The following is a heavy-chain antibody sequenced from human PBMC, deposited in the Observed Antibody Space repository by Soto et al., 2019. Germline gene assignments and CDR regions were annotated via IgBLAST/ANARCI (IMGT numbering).Heavy chain of an antibody. D-gene: IGHD7-27*01. CDR2: ITGSGGRT. CDR1: GFTFASYA. CDR3: AKGLTGAPYYAMDV. J-gene: IGHJ6*02. V-gene: IGHV3-23*01. Sequence: EVQLLESGGGLVQPGGSLRLSCAASGFTFASYALSWARRAPGKGLEWVSAITGSGGRTYYADSVKGRFTISRDNSKNTLYLQMNSLRAEDTAVYYCAKGLTGAPYYAMDVWGQGTTVTVSS.